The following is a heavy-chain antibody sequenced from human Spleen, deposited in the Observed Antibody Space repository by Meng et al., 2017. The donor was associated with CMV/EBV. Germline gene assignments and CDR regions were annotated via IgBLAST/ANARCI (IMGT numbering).Heavy chain of an antibody. Sequence: ASVKVSCKASGYTFIGYYMHWVRQAPGQGLEWMGWINPNPNRGGTEYGQKFQGRVTMTTDTSTSTAYLVMRSLRSDDTAVYYCARLYPDTVTTYWFDPWGQGTLVTVSS. CDR2: INPNPNRGGT. CDR1: GYTFIGYY. CDR3: ARLYPDTVTTYWFDP. V-gene: IGHV1-2*02. J-gene: IGHJ5*02. D-gene: IGHD4-11*01.